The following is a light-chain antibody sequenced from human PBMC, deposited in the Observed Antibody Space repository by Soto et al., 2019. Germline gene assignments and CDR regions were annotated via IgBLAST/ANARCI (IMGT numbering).Light chain of an antibody. CDR2: EVS. V-gene: IGLV2-18*02. CDR1: SSDVGSYNR. CDR3: SSYTSSSTVV. J-gene: IGLJ2*01. Sequence: QSVLTQHPSVSGSPGQSVTISCTGTSSDVGSYNRVSWYQQPPGTAPKLMIYEVSNRPSGVPDRFSGSKSGNTASLTISGLQAEDEADYYCSSYTSSSTVVFGGGTKLTVL.